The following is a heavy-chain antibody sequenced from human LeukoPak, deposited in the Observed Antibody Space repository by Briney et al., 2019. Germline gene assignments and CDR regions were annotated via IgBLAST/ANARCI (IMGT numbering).Heavy chain of an antibody. J-gene: IGHJ3*02. CDR1: GFTFSDYY. CDR2: ISSSGSTI. D-gene: IGHD4-23*01. CDR3: ARDPGPTTVVTPNDAFDI. V-gene: IGHV3-11*01. Sequence: GGSLRLSCAASGFTFSDYYMSWIRQAPGKGLEWVSYISSSGSTIYYADSVKGRFTISRDNAKNSLYLQMNSPRAEDTAVYYCARDPGPTTVVTPNDAFDIWGQGTMVTVSS.